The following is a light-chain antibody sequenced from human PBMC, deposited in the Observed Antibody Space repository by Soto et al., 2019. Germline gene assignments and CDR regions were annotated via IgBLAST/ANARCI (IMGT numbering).Light chain of an antibody. Sequence: DIVLTQSPDNLSLSPGERATLSCRASQTVSSSSLAWYQQKPGQAPRLLIYGASSRATGIPARFSGSGSGTDFTLTISRLEPEDFAVYYCQQYGSSPFTFGPGTKVDIK. CDR2: GAS. V-gene: IGKV3-20*01. CDR3: QQYGSSPFT. CDR1: QTVSSSS. J-gene: IGKJ3*01.